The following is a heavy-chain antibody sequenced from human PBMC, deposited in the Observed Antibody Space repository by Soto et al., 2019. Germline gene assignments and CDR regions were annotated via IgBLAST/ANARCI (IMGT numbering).Heavy chain of an antibody. J-gene: IGHJ4*02. CDR3: ARAPAIVAGYDY. CDR2: IYYSGST. V-gene: IGHV4-59*01. D-gene: IGHD6-19*01. Sequence: SETLSLTCTVSGGSISSYYWSWIRQPPGKGLEWIGYIYYSGSTNYNPSLKSRVTISVDTSKNQFSLKLSSVTAADTAVYYCARAPAIVAGYDYWGQGTLVTVSS. CDR1: GGSISSYY.